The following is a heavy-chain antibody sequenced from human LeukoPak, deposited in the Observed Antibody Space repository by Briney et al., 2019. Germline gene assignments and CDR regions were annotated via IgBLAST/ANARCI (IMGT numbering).Heavy chain of an antibody. CDR1: GYTFTSYG. J-gene: IGHJ5*02. CDR2: ISAYNGNT. V-gene: IGHV1-18*01. D-gene: IGHD5-12*01. Sequence: ASVKVSCKASGYTFTSYGISWVRQAPGQGREWMGWISAYNGNTNYAQKLQGRVTMTTDTSTSTAYMELRSLRSDDTAVYFCARDVSGYDGRWFDPWGQGTLVTVSS. CDR3: ARDVSGYDGRWFDP.